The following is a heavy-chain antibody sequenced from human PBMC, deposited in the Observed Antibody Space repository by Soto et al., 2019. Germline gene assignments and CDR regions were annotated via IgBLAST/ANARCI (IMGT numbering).Heavy chain of an antibody. V-gene: IGHV1-69*13. CDR3: ARQFDSDTTGYYYAY. J-gene: IGHJ4*02. CDR2: IMPIFGSA. D-gene: IGHD3-22*01. CDR1: GGTFSSNT. Sequence: SVKVSCKASGGTFSSNTISWVRQAPGQGLEWMGEIMPIFGSANYAQKFQGRVTITADENTRTVYMELSRLRSEDTAVYYCARQFDSDTTGYYYAYWGQGTLVTVSS.